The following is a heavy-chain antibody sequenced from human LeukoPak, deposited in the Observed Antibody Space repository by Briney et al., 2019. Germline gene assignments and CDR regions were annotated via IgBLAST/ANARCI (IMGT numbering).Heavy chain of an antibody. Sequence: GRSLRLSCAASGFTFSSYAMHWVRQAPGKGLEWVAVISYDGSNKYYADSVKGRFTISRDNPKNTLYLQMNSLRAEDTAVYYCARSNVVVAASFDYWGQGTLVTVSS. CDR3: ARSNVVVAASFDY. J-gene: IGHJ4*02. V-gene: IGHV3-30-3*01. CDR2: ISYDGSNK. CDR1: GFTFSSYA. D-gene: IGHD2-15*01.